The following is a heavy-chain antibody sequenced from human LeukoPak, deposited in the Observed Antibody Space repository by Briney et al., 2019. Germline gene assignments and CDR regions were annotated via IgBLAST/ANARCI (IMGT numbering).Heavy chain of an antibody. D-gene: IGHD3-10*01. J-gene: IGHJ5*02. V-gene: IGHV4-34*01. CDR1: GGSFSGYY. Sequence: PSETLSLTCAVYGGSFSGYYWSWIRQPPGKGLEWIGEINHSGSTNYNPSLKSRVTISIDTSKNQFSLRLSSMTAADTAVYYCARDRAAGSDWLDPWGQGTLVTVSS. CDR3: ARDRAAGSDWLDP. CDR2: INHSGST.